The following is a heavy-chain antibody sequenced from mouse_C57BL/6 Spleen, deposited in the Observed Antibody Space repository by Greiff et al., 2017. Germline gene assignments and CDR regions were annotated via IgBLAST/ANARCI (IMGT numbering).Heavy chain of an antibody. Sequence: VQLKESGPELVKPGASVKMSCKASGYTFTDYNMHWVKQSHGKSLEWIGYINPNNGGTSYNQKFKGKATLTVNKSSSPAYMELRSLTSEDSAVYYCARRGKRGDAMDYWGQGTSVTVSS. J-gene: IGHJ4*01. D-gene: IGHD2-1*01. CDR1: GYTFTDYN. V-gene: IGHV1-22*01. CDR3: ARRGKRGDAMDY. CDR2: INPNNGGT.